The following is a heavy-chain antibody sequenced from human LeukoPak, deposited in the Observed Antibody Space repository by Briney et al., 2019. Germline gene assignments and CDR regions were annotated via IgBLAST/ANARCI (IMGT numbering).Heavy chain of an antibody. V-gene: IGHV5-51*01. J-gene: IGHJ4*02. D-gene: IGHD6-19*01. CDR2: IYPGDSDT. CDR1: GYSFTSYW. Sequence: GESLKISCKGSGYSFTSYWIGWVRQMPGKGLEWMGIIYPGDSDTRYSPSFQGQVTISADKSISTAYLQWSSLKASDTAMYYCARQSRGAVAGTRLGYWGQGTLVTVSS. CDR3: ARQSRGAVAGTRLGY.